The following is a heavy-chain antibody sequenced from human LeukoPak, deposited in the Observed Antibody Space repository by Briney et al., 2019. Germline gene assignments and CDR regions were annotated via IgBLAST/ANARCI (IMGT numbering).Heavy chain of an antibody. CDR3: ANYWNP. J-gene: IGHJ5*02. CDR2: IKPDGTYT. CDR1: GFIFSSDW. Sequence: PGGSLRLSCAASGFIFSSDWMYWVRQAPGRGPVWVSGIKPDGTYTHYADSVKGRFTISRDDAKNTLYLQMNSLRVEGTAVYYCANYWNPWGPGTLVTVSS. V-gene: IGHV3-74*01. D-gene: IGHD1-1*01.